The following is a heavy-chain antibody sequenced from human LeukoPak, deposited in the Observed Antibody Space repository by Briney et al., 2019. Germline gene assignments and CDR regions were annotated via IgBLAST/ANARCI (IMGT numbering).Heavy chain of an antibody. CDR3: TTRGGSFSIFDY. V-gene: IGHV3-15*01. J-gene: IGHJ4*02. D-gene: IGHD1-26*01. CDR2: IKSKADGGTT. CDR1: GFIFSDAW. Sequence: GGSLRLSCTASGFIFSDAWVSWVRQAPGKGLEWVGRIKSKADGGTTDYGAPVEGRFTISRDDSKNTLYLQMNSLKTEDTAVYYCTTRGGSFSIFDYWGQGTLVTVSS.